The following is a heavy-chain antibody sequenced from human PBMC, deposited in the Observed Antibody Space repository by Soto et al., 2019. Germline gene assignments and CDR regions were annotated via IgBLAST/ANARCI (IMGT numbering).Heavy chain of an antibody. CDR2: INAGNGNT. Sequence: ASVKVYCKASGYTFTSYAMHWVRQAPGQRLEWMGWINAGNGNTKYSQKFQGRVTITRDTSASTAYMELSSLRSEDTALYYCAREDSGWYLSGAFDIWGQGTMVTVSS. D-gene: IGHD6-19*01. CDR1: GYTFTSYA. V-gene: IGHV1-3*01. J-gene: IGHJ3*02. CDR3: AREDSGWYLSGAFDI.